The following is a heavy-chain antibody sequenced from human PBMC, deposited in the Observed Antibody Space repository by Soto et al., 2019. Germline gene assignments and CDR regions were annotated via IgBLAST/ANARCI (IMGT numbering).Heavy chain of an antibody. CDR1: GGTFSSYG. D-gene: IGHD2-8*01. V-gene: IGHV1-69*13. J-gene: IGHJ5*02. CDR3: ARGEGIVRDHNWFDP. CDR2: IIPIFGTA. Sequence: ASVKVSCKASGGTFSSYGISWVRQAPGQGLEWMGGIIPIFGTANYAQKFQGRVTITADESTSTAYMELSSLRSEDTAVYYCARGEGIVRDHNWFDPWGQGTLVTVSS.